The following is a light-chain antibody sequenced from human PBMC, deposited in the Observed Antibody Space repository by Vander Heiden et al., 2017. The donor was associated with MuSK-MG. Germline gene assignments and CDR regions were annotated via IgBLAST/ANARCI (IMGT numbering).Light chain of an antibody. Sequence: EIVLTQSPGTLSLSPGERATLSCRASQSVRSSYFVWDQQKPGQAPRLLIYGASSRATGIPERFSGSGSGTDFTLTISRLEPEDFAVYYCQQYPGSFGGGTKVEI. CDR1: QSVRSSY. CDR2: GAS. J-gene: IGKJ4*01. CDR3: QQYPGS. V-gene: IGKV3-20*01.